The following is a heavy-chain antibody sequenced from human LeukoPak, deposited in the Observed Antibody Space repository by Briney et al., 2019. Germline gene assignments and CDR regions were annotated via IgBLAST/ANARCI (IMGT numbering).Heavy chain of an antibody. CDR1: GFTFSSYG. J-gene: IGHJ4*02. CDR2: IRYDGSNK. V-gene: IGHV3-30*02. D-gene: IGHD5-18*01. CDR3: ARATRGYSYGYGVY. Sequence: GGSLRLSCAASGFTFSSYGMHWVRQAPGKGLEWVAFIRYDGSNKYYADSVKGRFTISRDNSKNSLYLQMNSLRAEDTAVYYCARATRGYSYGYGVYWGQGTLVTVSS.